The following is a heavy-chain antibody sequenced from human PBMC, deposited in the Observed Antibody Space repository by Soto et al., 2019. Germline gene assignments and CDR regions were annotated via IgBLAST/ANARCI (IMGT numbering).Heavy chain of an antibody. CDR3: ARGQRFSDWFDP. D-gene: IGHD3-3*01. CDR2: IYSSGST. CDR1: GGAINSYY. V-gene: IGHV4-4*07. J-gene: IGHJ5*02. Sequence: QVHLQESGPGLVKPSEALSLTCTVSGGAINSYYWTWIWQPAGKGLEWIGRIYSSGSTKYNPSLQSPVTMPLDTSKNQFSLRLTSVTAADTAVYYCARGQRFSDWFDPWGQGTLVTVSS.